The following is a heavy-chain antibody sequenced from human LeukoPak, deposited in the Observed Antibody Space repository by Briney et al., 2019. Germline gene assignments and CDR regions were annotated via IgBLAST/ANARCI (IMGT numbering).Heavy chain of an antibody. CDR2: IYYSGST. CDR1: GGSISNYY. J-gene: IGHJ3*02. Sequence: SETLSLTCTVSGGSISNYYWSWIRQPPGKGLEWIGYIYYSGSTKYNPSLKSRVTISVDTSKNQFSLRLSSVTAADTAVYYCARDGMASDAFDIWGQGTMVTVSS. CDR3: ARDGMASDAFDI. D-gene: IGHD5-24*01. V-gene: IGHV4-59*01.